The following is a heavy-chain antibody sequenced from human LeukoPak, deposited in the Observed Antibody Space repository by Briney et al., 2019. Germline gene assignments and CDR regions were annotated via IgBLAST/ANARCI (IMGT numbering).Heavy chain of an antibody. J-gene: IGHJ4*02. CDR3: TRQWELPGTDFDY. D-gene: IGHD1-26*01. Sequence: TGGSLRLSCTASGFTFGDYTMNWFRQAPGKRLEWVGFIRNKAYGGTTEYAASVKDRFTISRADSKCIAYLQMNSLKTEDTAVYYCTRQWELPGTDFDYWGQGTLVTLSS. V-gene: IGHV3-49*03. CDR2: IRNKAYGGTT. CDR1: GFTFGDYT.